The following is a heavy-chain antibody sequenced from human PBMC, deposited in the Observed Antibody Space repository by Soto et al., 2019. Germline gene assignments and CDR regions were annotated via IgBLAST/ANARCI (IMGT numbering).Heavy chain of an antibody. CDR1: GGSISSGDYY. J-gene: IGHJ6*02. CDR2: IYYSGST. V-gene: IGHV4-30-4*01. Sequence: PSETLSLTCTVSGGSISSGDYYWSWIRKPPGKGLEWIGYIYYSGSTYYNPSLKSRVTISVDTSKNQFSLKLSSVTAADTAVYYCVQGSNYDFWSGYPPPYYGMDVWGQGTTVTVSS. CDR3: VQGSNYDFWSGYPPPYYGMDV. D-gene: IGHD3-3*01.